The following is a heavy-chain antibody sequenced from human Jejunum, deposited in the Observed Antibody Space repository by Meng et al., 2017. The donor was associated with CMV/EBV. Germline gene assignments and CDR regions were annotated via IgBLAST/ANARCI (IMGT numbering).Heavy chain of an antibody. D-gene: IGHD3-3*01. CDR2: INEDGGEI. V-gene: IGHV3-7*01. J-gene: IGHJ6*02. CDR3: ARITTFGTGLHGMDV. CDR1: GFSFSRNW. Sequence: GFSFSRNWMTWVRQAPGKGLEWVANINEDGGEIYYVDSLKGRFTISRDNAKNSLYLKMNSLRAEDSAVYYCARITTFGTGLHGMDVWGQGTTVTVSS.